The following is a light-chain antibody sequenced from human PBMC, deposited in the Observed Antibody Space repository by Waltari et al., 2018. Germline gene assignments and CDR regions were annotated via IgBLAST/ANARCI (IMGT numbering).Light chain of an antibody. V-gene: IGKV1-39*01. CDR3: QQSYTTPWT. CDR1: QRIDSY. J-gene: IGKJ1*01. Sequence: DIQMTQSPSSLSASVGHRVTITCRASQRIDSYLNWYQQKPGKAPDLLIYAASNLQSGVPSRFSGSRSGTDFTLTISSLQPEDFASYYCQQSYTTPWTFGQGTKVEIK. CDR2: AAS.